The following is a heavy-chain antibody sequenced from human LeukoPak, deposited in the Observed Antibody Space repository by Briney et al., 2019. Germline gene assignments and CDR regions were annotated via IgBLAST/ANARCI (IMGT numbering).Heavy chain of an antibody. Sequence: KPSETLSLTCAVYGGSFSGYYWSWIRQPPGKGLECMGEINHSGSTNYNPSLKSRVTISVDTSKNQFSLKLSSVTAADTAVYYCARGSGRYYYYYYMEVWGKGTTVNVSS. J-gene: IGHJ6*03. CDR3: ARGSGRYYYYYYMEV. V-gene: IGHV4-34*01. D-gene: IGHD1-26*01. CDR1: GGSFSGYY. CDR2: INHSGST.